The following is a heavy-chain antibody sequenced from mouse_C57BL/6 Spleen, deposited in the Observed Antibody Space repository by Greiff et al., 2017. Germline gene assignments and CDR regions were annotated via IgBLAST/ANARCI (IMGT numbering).Heavy chain of an antibody. D-gene: IGHD1-1*01. Sequence: VQLQQSGAELVRPGASVTLSCKASGYTFTDYEMHWVKQTPVHGLEWIGALDPETGGTAYNQKFKGKAILTADKSSSTAYMELRSLTSEDSAVYYCTGDKKFYYGSSSRYYFDYWGQGTTLTVSS. J-gene: IGHJ2*01. CDR2: LDPETGGT. V-gene: IGHV1-15*01. CDR1: GYTFTDYE. CDR3: TGDKKFYYGSSSRYYFDY.